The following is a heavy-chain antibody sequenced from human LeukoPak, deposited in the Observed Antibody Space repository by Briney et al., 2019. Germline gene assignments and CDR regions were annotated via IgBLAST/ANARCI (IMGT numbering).Heavy chain of an antibody. CDR1: GFTFDDYA. D-gene: IGHD3-22*01. CDR2: ISWNSGSI. J-gene: IGHJ4*02. V-gene: IGHV3-9*01. CDR3: TRAKEWWLLPDY. Sequence: GRSLRLSCAASGFTFDDYAMHWVRQAPGKGLEWVSGISWNSGSIGYADSVKGRFTISRDDSKSIAYLQMNSPKTEDTAVYYCTRAKEWWLLPDYWGLGTLVTVSS.